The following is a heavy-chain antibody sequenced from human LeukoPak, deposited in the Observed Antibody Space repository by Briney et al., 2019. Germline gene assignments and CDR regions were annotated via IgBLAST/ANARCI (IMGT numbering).Heavy chain of an antibody. Sequence: GGSLRLSCAASGFPFSTYWMSWVRQAPGKGLEWVANINQDGTEKYYVDSVKGRFTISRDYAKNSLYLQMNSLRVEDAAVYYCAKVAKYYYGPETYYFFEQWGQGTPVTASS. CDR2: INQDGTEK. V-gene: IGHV3-7*01. CDR3: AKVAKYYYGPETYYFFEQ. CDR1: GFPFSTYW. J-gene: IGHJ4*02. D-gene: IGHD3-10*01.